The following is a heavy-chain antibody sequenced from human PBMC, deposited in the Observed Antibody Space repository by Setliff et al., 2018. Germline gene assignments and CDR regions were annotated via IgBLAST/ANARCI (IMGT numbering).Heavy chain of an antibody. CDR1: GASINSLSW. J-gene: IGHJ6*03. Sequence: SETLSLTCAVSGASINSLSWWSWVRQPPGKGLEWIGEINHSGTTYYNPSLKSRVTISVDTSKNQFSLNLTSVTAADTAVYFCAREGRSSISGWYMDVWGRGTTVTVSS. D-gene: IGHD3-3*02. V-gene: IGHV4-4*02. CDR3: AREGRSSISGWYMDV. CDR2: INHSGTT.